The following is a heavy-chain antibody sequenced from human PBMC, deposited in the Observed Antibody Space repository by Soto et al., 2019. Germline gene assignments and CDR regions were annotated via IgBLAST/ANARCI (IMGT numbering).Heavy chain of an antibody. V-gene: IGHV3-53*01. J-gene: IGHJ4*02. CDR1: GFTVSNNY. Sequence: EVQLVESGGGLIQPGGSLRLSCAVSGFTVSNNYMSWVRQAPGKGLEGVSVIYSGGYTAYGDSVKGRFTISRDNSKNPLYLKIKSLGAEAPAVYFRAAHPGGGGYWGQGTLVTVSS. D-gene: IGHD3-10*01. CDR2: IYSGGYT. CDR3: AAHPGGGGY.